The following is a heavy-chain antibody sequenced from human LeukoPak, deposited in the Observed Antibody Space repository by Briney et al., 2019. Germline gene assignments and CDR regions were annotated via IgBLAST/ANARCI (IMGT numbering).Heavy chain of an antibody. V-gene: IGHV3-11*03. Sequence: PGGSLRLSCAASGFTFSDYYMSWIRQAPGKGLEWVSYISSSSSYTNYADSVKGRFTISRDNAKSSRYLQMNSLRAEDTAVYYCARAHYYDSSGYIYWGQGTLVTVSS. CDR2: ISSSSSYT. D-gene: IGHD3-22*01. CDR1: GFTFSDYY. CDR3: ARAHYYDSSGYIY. J-gene: IGHJ4*02.